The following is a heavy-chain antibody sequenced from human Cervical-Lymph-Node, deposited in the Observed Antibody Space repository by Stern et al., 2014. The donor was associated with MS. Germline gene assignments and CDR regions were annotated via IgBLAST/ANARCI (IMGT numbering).Heavy chain of an antibody. J-gene: IGHJ1*01. CDR3: ANPLPYAN. CDR1: GDTFASYP. CDR2: VNPTDGRT. D-gene: IGHD4-17*01. V-gene: IGHV1-46*03. Sequence: VQLVESGSEVKKPGASVKVSCKASGDTFASYPIHWLRQAPGQGFVWMGIVNPTDGRTTYAQTFKGRVTLTRDTSTRTVYMELSSLRTEDTAMYCCANPLPYANWGQGTRVTVSS.